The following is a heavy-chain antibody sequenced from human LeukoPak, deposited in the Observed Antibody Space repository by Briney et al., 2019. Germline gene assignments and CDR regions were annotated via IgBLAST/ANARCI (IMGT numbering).Heavy chain of an antibody. CDR3: ASDVVVPAAIDDDAFDI. D-gene: IGHD2-2*02. J-gene: IGHJ3*02. V-gene: IGHV3-21*01. CDR1: GFTFSSCS. Sequence: GGSLRLSCAASGFTFSSCSMNWVRQAPGKGLEWVSSISSSSSYIYYADSAKGRFTISRDNAKNSLYLQMNSLRAEDTAVYYCASDVVVPAAIDDDAFDIWGQGTMVTVSS. CDR2: ISSSSSYI.